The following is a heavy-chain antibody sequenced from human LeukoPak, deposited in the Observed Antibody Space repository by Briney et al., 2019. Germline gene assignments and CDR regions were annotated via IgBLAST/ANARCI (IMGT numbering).Heavy chain of an antibody. D-gene: IGHD2-2*01. Sequence: SETLSLTCTVSGGSISSYYWGWIRQPPGKGLEWIGSVFHSGSTYYNPSLKSRVTISVDTSKNQFSLNLRSVTAADTAMYFCARSLSTAGIDYWGQGTLVTVSS. CDR3: ARSLSTAGIDY. CDR2: VFHSGST. J-gene: IGHJ4*02. CDR1: GGSISSYY. V-gene: IGHV4-38-2*02.